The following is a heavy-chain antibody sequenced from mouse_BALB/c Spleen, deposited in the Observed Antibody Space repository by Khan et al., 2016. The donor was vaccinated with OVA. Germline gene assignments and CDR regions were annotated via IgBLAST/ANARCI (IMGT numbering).Heavy chain of an antibody. J-gene: IGHJ3*01. CDR3: ARGYYGDPFAY. CDR1: GFTFSDYY. D-gene: IGHD2-13*01. V-gene: IGHV5-4*02. Sequence: EVELVESGGGLVKPGGSLKLSCAASGFTFSDYYMYWVRQTPEKRLEWLATISDGGSYTYYPDSVKGRFTISRDDAKNNLYLQMNSLRSKDAAMYYCARGYYGDPFAYWGRGTLVTISA. CDR2: ISDGGSYT.